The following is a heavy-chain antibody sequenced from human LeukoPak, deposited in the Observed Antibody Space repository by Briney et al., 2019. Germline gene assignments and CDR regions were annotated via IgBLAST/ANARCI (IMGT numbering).Heavy chain of an antibody. J-gene: IGHJ4*02. D-gene: IGHD4-17*01. CDR1: GYTFNGYY. CDR2: INPDSGGT. V-gene: IGHV1-2*02. CDR3: ARGPHHGDYLDY. Sequence: ASVNVSCKASGYTFNGYYMHWVRQAPGQGLEWMGWINPDSGGTNYAQKFQGRVAMTRDTSTSTAYVELSRLRSDDTAVYYCARGPHHGDYLDYWGQGTLITVSS.